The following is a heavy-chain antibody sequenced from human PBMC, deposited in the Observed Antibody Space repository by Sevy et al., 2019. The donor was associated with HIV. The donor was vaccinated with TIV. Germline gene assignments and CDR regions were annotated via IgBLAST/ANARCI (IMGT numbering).Heavy chain of an antibody. CDR2: MNVYNAKT. J-gene: IGHJ4*02. CDR1: GYTFTSYD. V-gene: IGHV1-8*01. Sequence: ASVKVSCKASGYTFTSYDIHWVRQAAGQGLEWMGWMNVYNAKTNFAQKFQDRVTVTRDTSITTAYMELSSLRSDDTAVYYWGRGGAARGDFWGQGTLVTVSS. D-gene: IGHD3-10*01. CDR3: GRGGAARGDF.